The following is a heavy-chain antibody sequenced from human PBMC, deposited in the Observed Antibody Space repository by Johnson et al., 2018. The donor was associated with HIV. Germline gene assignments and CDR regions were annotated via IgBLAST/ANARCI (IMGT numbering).Heavy chain of an antibody. CDR3: TKEIVRYSIDWDVFDM. J-gene: IGHJ3*02. CDR2: ISRNSDKI. CDR1: GFTFDDYA. D-gene: IGHD6-19*01. V-gene: IGHV3-9*01. Sequence: VQLVESGGGLVQPGRSLRLSCAASGFTFDDYAMHWVRQAPGKGLEWVSGISRNSDKIGYADSVRGRFSISRDNAKNTLYLQMDSLRAEDTALYYCTKEIVRYSIDWDVFDMWGQGTMVTDSS.